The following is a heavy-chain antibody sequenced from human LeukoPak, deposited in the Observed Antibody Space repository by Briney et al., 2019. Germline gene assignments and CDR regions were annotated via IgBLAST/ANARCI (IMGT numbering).Heavy chain of an antibody. CDR2: ISSSGSTI. CDR3: ARDRVAIYYYYGMDV. J-gene: IGHJ6*02. Sequence: GGSLRLSCAASGFTFSDYYMSWIRQAPGKGLEWVSYISSSGSTIYYADSVKGRFTISRDNAKNSLYLQMNSLRAEDTAVYYCARDRVAIYYYYGMDVWGQGTTVTVSS. CDR1: GFTFSDYY. D-gene: IGHD2-15*01. V-gene: IGHV3-11*04.